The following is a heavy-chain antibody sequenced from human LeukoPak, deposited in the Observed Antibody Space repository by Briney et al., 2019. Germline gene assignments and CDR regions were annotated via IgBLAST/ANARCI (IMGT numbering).Heavy chain of an antibody. Sequence: TSETLSLTCTVSGGSISSYYWNWIRQPAGKGLEWIGRIYTSGSTNYNPSLKSRVTMSVDTSKNQFSLKLTSVTAADTAVYYCARGKVVAGTPGQNSWDNWGQGILVTVSS. D-gene: IGHD6-19*01. CDR2: IYTSGST. CDR1: GGSISSYY. J-gene: IGHJ4*02. CDR3: ARGKVVAGTPGQNSWDN. V-gene: IGHV4-4*07.